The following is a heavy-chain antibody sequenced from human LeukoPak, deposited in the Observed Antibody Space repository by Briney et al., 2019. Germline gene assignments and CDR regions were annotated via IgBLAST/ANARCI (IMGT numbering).Heavy chain of an antibody. J-gene: IGHJ4*02. CDR2: ISWNSGSI. V-gene: IGHV3-9*01. D-gene: IGHD6-19*01. CDR1: GFTFDDYA. Sequence: GRSLRLSCAASGFTFDDYAMHWVRQAPGKGLEWVSGISWNSGSIGYADSVKGRFTISRDNAKNSLYLQMNSLRAEDTTLYYCAKDIQWLVTLIDYWGQGTLVTVSS. CDR3: AKDIQWLVTLIDY.